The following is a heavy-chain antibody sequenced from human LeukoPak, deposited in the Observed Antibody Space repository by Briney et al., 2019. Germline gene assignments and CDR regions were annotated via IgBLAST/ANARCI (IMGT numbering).Heavy chain of an antibody. D-gene: IGHD3-22*01. CDR2: MHSTGVD. J-gene: IGHJ4*02. Sequence: SETLSLACTVSGGSISGYHCSWIRQPPGQGLEWIAYMHSTGVDNYSPSLRSRVTMSVDTSKNQCSLKLNSVSAADSAVYYCARFSPFFDSSVHYLDYWGPGILVTVSS. V-gene: IGHV4-59*08. CDR1: GGSISGYH. CDR3: ARFSPFFDSSVHYLDY.